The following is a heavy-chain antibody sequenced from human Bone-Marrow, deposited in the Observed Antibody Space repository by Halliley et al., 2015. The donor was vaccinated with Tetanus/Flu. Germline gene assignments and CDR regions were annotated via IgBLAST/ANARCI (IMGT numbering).Heavy chain of an antibody. D-gene: IGHD2-21*01. Sequence: TLSLTCSVSGASISGSSYYWGWIRQPPGKGLEWIGTIYYSGSTYYNPSLKGRVTISVDTSKDQFSLKLNSVTAADTALYYCARLSLAISPIRAPYPPHNWGQGTLVTVSS. J-gene: IGHJ4*02. CDR2: IYYSGST. V-gene: IGHV4-39*01. CDR1: GASISGSSYY. CDR3: ARLSLAISPIRAPYPPHN.